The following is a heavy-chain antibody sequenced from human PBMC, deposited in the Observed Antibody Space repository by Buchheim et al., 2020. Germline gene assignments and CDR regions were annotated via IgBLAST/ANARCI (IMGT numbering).Heavy chain of an antibody. CDR3: ARDRGEGSRPGGWFDP. D-gene: IGHD2-15*01. CDR2: IYTSGST. Sequence: QVQLQQWGAGLLKPSETLSLTCAVYGGSFSDYYWSWIRQPAGKGLEWIGRIYTSGSTNYNPSLKSRVTISVDTSKNQFSLKLSSVTAADTAVYYCARDRGEGSRPGGWFDPWGQGTL. CDR1: GGSFSDYY. V-gene: IGHV4-59*10. J-gene: IGHJ5*02.